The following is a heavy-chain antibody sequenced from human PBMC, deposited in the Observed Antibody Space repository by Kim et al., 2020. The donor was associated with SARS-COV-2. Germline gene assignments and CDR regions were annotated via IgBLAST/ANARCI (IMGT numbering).Heavy chain of an antibody. CDR1: GFTFSSYA. V-gene: IGHV3-30*04. CDR2: ISYDGSNK. Sequence: GGSLRLSCAASGFTFSSYAMHWVRQAPGKGLEWVAVISYDGSNKYYADSVKGRFTISRDNSKNTLYLQMNSLRAEDMAVYYCARALLIAAAGRHFQHWGQGTLVTVSS. CDR3: ARALLIAAAGRHFQH. D-gene: IGHD6-13*01. J-gene: IGHJ1*01.